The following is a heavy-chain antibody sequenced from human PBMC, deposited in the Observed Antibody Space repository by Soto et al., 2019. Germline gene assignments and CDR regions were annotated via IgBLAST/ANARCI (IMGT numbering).Heavy chain of an antibody. D-gene: IGHD2-21*01. Sequence: ASVKVSCKASGYTFTSYGISWVRQAPGQGLEWMGWISSYNGNTKYAENLQGRVTMTTDTSTSTAYMELRSLRSDDTAVYYCARDTVVVNATFEAWGQGTPVTVSS. CDR2: ISSYNGNT. CDR3: ARDTVVVNATFEA. V-gene: IGHV1-18*01. J-gene: IGHJ5*02. CDR1: GYTFTSYG.